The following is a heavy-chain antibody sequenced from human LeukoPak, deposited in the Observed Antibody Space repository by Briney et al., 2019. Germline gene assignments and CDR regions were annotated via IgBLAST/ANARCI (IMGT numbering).Heavy chain of an antibody. J-gene: IGHJ4*02. D-gene: IGHD2-2*01. V-gene: IGHV3-9*01. CDR3: AKDFDCSSTSCYSD. CDR1: GFTFDDYA. Sequence: GGSLRLSCAASGFTFDDYAMHWVRQAPGKGLEWVSGISWNSGSIGYADSVKGRFTISRDNAKNSLYLQMNSLRAEDTALYYCAKDFDCSSTSCYSDWGQGTLVTVSS. CDR2: ISWNSGSI.